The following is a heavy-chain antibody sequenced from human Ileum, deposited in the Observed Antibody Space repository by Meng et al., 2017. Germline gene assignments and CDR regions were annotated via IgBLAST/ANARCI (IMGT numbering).Heavy chain of an antibody. J-gene: IGHJ4*02. Sequence: QVQLRGSGPGLVELSGSLSLACTVSGGSISSSFYWSWVRQSPGKGLEWIGQIYLAGSPNYNPSLESRVTISVDKSKNQFSLRLTSVTAADTAIFYCVRHGGKYFDSWGQGTLVTVSS. CDR3: VRHGGKYFDS. D-gene: IGHD2-15*01. CDR1: GGSISSSFY. V-gene: IGHV4-4*02. CDR2: IYLAGSP.